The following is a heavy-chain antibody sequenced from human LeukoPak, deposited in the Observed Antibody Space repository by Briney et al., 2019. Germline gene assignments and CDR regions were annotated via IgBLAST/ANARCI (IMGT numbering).Heavy chain of an antibody. CDR2: ISSSSSYI. D-gene: IGHD2-2*01. CDR3: ARGYCSSTSCCFRDRQDDAFDI. V-gene: IGHV3-21*01. J-gene: IGHJ3*02. CDR1: GFTFSSYS. Sequence: GGSLRLSCAASGFTFSSYSMNWVRQAPGKGLEWVSSISSSSSYIYYADSVKGRFTISRDNAKNSLYLQMNSLRAEDTAVYYCARGYCSSTSCCFRDRQDDAFDIWGQGTMVTVSS.